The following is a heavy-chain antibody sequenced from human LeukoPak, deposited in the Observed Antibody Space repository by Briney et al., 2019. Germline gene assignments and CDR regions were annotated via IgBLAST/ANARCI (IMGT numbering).Heavy chain of an antibody. Sequence: PSQTLSLTCTVSGGSISSGGYYWSWIRQPPGKGLEWIGYIYHSESTYYNPSLKSRVTISVDRSKNQFSLKLSSVTAADTAVYYCARVPKMVGEYYFDYWGQGTLVTVSS. V-gene: IGHV4-30-2*01. CDR3: ARVPKMVGEYYFDY. CDR2: IYHSEST. CDR1: GGSISSGGYY. D-gene: IGHD2-15*01. J-gene: IGHJ4*02.